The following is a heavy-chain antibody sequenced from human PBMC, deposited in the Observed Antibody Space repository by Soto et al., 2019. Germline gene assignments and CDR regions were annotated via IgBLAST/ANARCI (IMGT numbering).Heavy chain of an antibody. J-gene: IGHJ5*02. CDR3: ARVTLKAGNWFDP. V-gene: IGHV1-2*02. CDR1: GYTFTDYF. Sequence: GASVKVSCKASGYTFTDYFIHWVRQAPGQGSEWMGWINPNSRGTNYAQKFQGRVTMTRDTSNSTAYMELRGLTSDDTAVYYCARVTLKAGNWFDPWGQGTLVTVSS. CDR2: INPNSRGT.